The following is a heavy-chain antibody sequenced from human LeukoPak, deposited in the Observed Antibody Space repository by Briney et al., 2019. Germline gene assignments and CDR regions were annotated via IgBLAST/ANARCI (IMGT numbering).Heavy chain of an antibody. CDR3: ARTHICYDSSAYYYYFDY. CDR1: GYTFTGYY. CDR2: INPNSGGT. D-gene: IGHD3-22*01. J-gene: IGHJ4*02. V-gene: IGHV1-2*06. Sequence: ASVKVSCKASGYTFTGYYMHWVRQAPGQGLEWMGRINPNSGGTNYAQKFQGRVTMTRDTSISTAYMELSRLRSDDTAVYYCARTHICYDSSAYYYYFDYWGQGTLVTVSS.